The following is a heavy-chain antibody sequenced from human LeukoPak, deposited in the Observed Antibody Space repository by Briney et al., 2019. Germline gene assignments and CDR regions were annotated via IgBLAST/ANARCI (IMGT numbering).Heavy chain of an antibody. CDR3: ARVYYYDSSGYRYYYYYYMDV. CDR2: INHSGST. D-gene: IGHD3-22*01. CDR1: GGSFSGYY. J-gene: IGHJ6*03. Sequence: SETLSLTCAVYGGSFSGYYWSWIRQPPGEGREWIGEINHSGSTNYNPSLKSRVTISVDPSKNQFSLELSPVTAADTAVYYCARVYYYDSSGYRYYYYYYMDVWGKGTTVTVSS. V-gene: IGHV4-34*01.